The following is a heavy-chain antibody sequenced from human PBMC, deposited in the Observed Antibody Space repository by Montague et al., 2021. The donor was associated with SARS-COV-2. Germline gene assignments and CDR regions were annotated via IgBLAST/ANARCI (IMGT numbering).Heavy chain of an antibody. D-gene: IGHD3-3*01. Sequence: SETLSLTCTVSGASISSRSYYWGWLRQPPGKGLEWIGYKNYSGSNYYNPTLKSRVTISVATSKNQFSLTLSPVTDADTAVYYCATLPSSITIFGVVQGYYLDDWGQGTLVTVSS. CDR3: ATLPSSITIFGVVQGYYLDD. J-gene: IGHJ4*02. CDR1: GASISSRSYY. V-gene: IGHV4-39*01. CDR2: KNYSGSN.